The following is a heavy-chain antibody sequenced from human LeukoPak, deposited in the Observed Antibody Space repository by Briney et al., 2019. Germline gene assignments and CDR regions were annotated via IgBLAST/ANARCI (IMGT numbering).Heavy chain of an antibody. V-gene: IGHV3-23*01. CDR2: LSPSGASI. J-gene: IGHJ4*02. CDR1: GFTFSSYG. D-gene: IGHD4-23*01. CDR3: AAGPYGGNTPFDY. Sequence: GGSLRLSCAASGFTFSSYGVHWVRQAPGRGLEWVSSLSPSGASIYYADSVKGRFTISRDNSKNTLYLQMNNLRAEDTALYYCAAGPYGGNTPFDYWGPGTLVTISS.